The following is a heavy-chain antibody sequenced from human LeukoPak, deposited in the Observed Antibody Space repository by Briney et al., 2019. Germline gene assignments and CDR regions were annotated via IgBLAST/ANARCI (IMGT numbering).Heavy chain of an antibody. Sequence: SETLSLICTVSGGSISRGDYYWSWIRQPPGKGLEWIGYIYYSGSTNYNPSHKSRVTISVDTSKNQFSLKLSSVTAADTAVYYCARLGRGYWGQGTLVTVSS. CDR1: GGSISRGDYY. J-gene: IGHJ4*02. V-gene: IGHV4-61*08. D-gene: IGHD5-24*01. CDR3: ARLGRGY. CDR2: IYYSGST.